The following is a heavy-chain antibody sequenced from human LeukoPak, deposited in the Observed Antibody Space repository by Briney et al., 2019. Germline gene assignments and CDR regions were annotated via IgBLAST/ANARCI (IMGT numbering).Heavy chain of an antibody. Sequence: PSETLSLTCAVYGGSFSGYYWSWIRQPPGKGLEWIGEINHSGSTNYNPSLKSRVTTSVDTSKNQFSLKLSSVTAADTAVYYCARSITMVRGVPPWGQGTLVTVSS. CDR2: INHSGST. CDR1: GGSFSGYY. J-gene: IGHJ5*02. CDR3: ARSITMVRGVPP. V-gene: IGHV4-34*01. D-gene: IGHD3-10*01.